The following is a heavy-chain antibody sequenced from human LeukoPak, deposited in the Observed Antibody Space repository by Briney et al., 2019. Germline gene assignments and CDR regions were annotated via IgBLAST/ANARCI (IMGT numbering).Heavy chain of an antibody. V-gene: IGHV3-30*03. Sequence: GGSLRLSCAASGFTFSSYGMHWVRQAPGKGLEWVAVISYDGSNKYYADSVKGRFTISRDNSKNTLYLQMNSLKTEDTAVYYCTTGDHYYDSSGYYYGFDYWGQGTLVTVSS. J-gene: IGHJ4*02. CDR3: TTGDHYYDSSGYYYGFDY. CDR2: ISYDGSNK. CDR1: GFTFSSYG. D-gene: IGHD3-22*01.